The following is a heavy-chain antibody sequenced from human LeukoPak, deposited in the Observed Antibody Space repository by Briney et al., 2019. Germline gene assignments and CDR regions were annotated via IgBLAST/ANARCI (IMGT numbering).Heavy chain of an antibody. D-gene: IGHD2-15*01. J-gene: IGHJ4*02. CDR1: GCSISSGDYY. Sequence: SQTLSLTCTVSGCSISSGDYYWSWIRQPPGKGLEWIGYIYYSGSTYYNPSLKSRVTISVDTSKNQFSLKLSSVTAADTAVYYCARGACGGSCYFPLGGDIWGQGTLVTVSS. V-gene: IGHV4-30-4*01. CDR3: ARGACGGSCYFPLGGDI. CDR2: IYYSGST.